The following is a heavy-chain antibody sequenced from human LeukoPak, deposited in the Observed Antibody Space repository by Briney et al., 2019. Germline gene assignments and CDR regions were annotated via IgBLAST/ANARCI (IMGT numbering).Heavy chain of an antibody. CDR2: ISESGAST. CDR1: GLTFRNYW. Sequence: GGSLRLSCAASGLTFRNYWMSWVRQAPGKGLEWVSAISESGASTFYADSVKGRFTISRDNSKNTLYLQMNSLRVEDTAVYYCASAWHLGIVVVMLDSWGQGTLVTVSS. J-gene: IGHJ4*02. D-gene: IGHD3-22*01. V-gene: IGHV3-23*01. CDR3: ASAWHLGIVVVMLDS.